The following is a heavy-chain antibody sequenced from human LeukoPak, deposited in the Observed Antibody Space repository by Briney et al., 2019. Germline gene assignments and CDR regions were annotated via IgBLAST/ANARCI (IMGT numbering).Heavy chain of an antibody. CDR2: ISSSSSTL. V-gene: IGHV3-48*04. Sequence: GGSLRLSCAASGFVFSSNSMIWVRKAPGKGLEWVSYISSSSSTLYYADSVKGRFTISRDNARNSLYLQMNSLRAEDTAVYYCATSGYSNIDLWGQGTLVTVSS. D-gene: IGHD4-11*01. J-gene: IGHJ4*02. CDR3: ATSGYSNIDL. CDR1: GFVFSSNS.